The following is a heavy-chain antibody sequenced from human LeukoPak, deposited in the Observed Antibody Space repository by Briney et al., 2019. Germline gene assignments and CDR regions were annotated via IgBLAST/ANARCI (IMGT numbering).Heavy chain of an antibody. V-gene: IGHV3-48*03. CDR1: GFTFSSHG. D-gene: IGHD1-26*01. CDR2: ISSSGSTI. J-gene: IGHJ4*02. Sequence: PGGTLRLSCAASGFTFSSHGMNWVRQAPGKGLEWVSYISSSGSTIYYADSVKGRFTISRDNAKNSLYLQMNSLRAEDTAVYYCARDSRYSGSYYTPDSYWGQGTLVTVSS. CDR3: ARDSRYSGSYYTPDSY.